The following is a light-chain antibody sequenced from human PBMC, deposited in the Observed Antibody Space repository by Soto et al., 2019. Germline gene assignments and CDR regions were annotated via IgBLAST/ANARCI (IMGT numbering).Light chain of an antibody. Sequence: EIVLTQSPGTLSLSPGERATLSCRASQSVSASSLAWYQQKPGQAPRLLIYGASSRATGIPDRFSGSGSGTDFTLKISRVEAEDVGVYYCMQGTHWPKTFGQGTKVDIK. CDR2: GAS. CDR1: QSVSASS. J-gene: IGKJ1*01. CDR3: MQGTHWPKT. V-gene: IGKV3D-20*02.